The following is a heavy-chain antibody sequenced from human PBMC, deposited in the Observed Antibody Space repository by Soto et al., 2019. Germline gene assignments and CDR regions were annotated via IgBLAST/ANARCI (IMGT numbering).Heavy chain of an antibody. V-gene: IGHV3-33*01. J-gene: IGHJ6*02. Sequence: PWWSLRLSCSASVFTFSSYGMHWFRQAPGKGLEWVAVIWYDGSNKYYADSVKGRFTISRDNSKNTLYLQMNSLRAEDTAVYYCARDTMIVVVPLVYYGMDVWGQGTTVTVSS. D-gene: IGHD3-22*01. CDR2: IWYDGSNK. CDR1: VFTFSSYG. CDR3: ARDTMIVVVPLVYYGMDV.